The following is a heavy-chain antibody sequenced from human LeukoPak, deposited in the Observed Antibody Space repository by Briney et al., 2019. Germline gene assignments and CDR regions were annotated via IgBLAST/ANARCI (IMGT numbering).Heavy chain of an antibody. CDR1: GGSISEISYY. CDR2: IYYSGRT. Sequence: SETLSLTCSVSGGSISEISYYWGWIRQPPGKGLEWIGNIYYSGRTYNNPSLESRVVISVDTSRNQFSLKLTSVTARDTAVYYCARQGVVGATGFDFWGQGILVTVSS. D-gene: IGHD1-26*01. J-gene: IGHJ4*02. V-gene: IGHV4-39*01. CDR3: ARQGVVGATGFDF.